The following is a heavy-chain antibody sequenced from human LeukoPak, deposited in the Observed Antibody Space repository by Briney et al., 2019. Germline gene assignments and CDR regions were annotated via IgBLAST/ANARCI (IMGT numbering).Heavy chain of an antibody. J-gene: IGHJ4*02. Sequence: PGGSLRLSCAASGFTFSNYGMNWVRQAPGKGLEWVSGITDAGDPTYYADSVKGRFTISRDNSKNTLNLQMDGLRVEDTAVYYCAKRVPYSSSSVYFDYWGQGTLVIVSS. CDR1: GFTFSNYG. V-gene: IGHV3-23*01. CDR2: ITDAGDPT. CDR3: AKRVPYSSSSVYFDY. D-gene: IGHD6-6*01.